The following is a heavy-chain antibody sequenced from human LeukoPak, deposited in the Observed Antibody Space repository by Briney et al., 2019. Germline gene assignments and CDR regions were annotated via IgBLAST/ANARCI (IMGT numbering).Heavy chain of an antibody. J-gene: IGHJ5*02. V-gene: IGHV4-59*08. CDR1: GGSISSYY. CDR3: ARREAAAASNWFDP. CDR2: IYYSGST. D-gene: IGHD6-13*01. Sequence: SETLSLTCTVSGGSISSYYWSWIRQPPGKGLEWIGYIYYSGSTNHNPSLKSRVTISVDTSKNQFSLKLSSVTAADTAVYYCARREAAAASNWFDPWGQGTLVTVSP.